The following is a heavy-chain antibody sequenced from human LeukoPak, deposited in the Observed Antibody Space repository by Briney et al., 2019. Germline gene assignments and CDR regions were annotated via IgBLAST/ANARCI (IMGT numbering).Heavy chain of an antibody. V-gene: IGHV3-23*01. CDR1: GFTFSNYA. D-gene: IGHD2-15*01. Sequence: GGSLRLSCAASGFTFSNYAMSWVRQAPGKGLEWVSCISGRGGSTNYADSVKGRFTISTDNSENPLDLQMNSLRAEDTAVYYCAKGTAGHCSGGSCYPFDYWGQGTLVTVSS. CDR2: ISGRGGST. CDR3: AKGTAGHCSGGSCYPFDY. J-gene: IGHJ4*02.